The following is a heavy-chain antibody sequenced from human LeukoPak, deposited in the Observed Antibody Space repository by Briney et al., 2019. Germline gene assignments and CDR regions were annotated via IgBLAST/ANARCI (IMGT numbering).Heavy chain of an antibody. CDR1: GFTFSSYW. D-gene: IGHD2-8*01. CDR2: ISGGGVST. Sequence: PGGSLRLSCAASGFTFSSYWMHWVRQAPGKGLEWVSVISGGGVSTYYADSVKGRFTISRDNSKNTLYLQMNSLRAEDTAVYYCAKWARYCTNGVCYYFDYWGQGTLVTVSS. V-gene: IGHV3-23*01. J-gene: IGHJ4*02. CDR3: AKWARYCTNGVCYYFDY.